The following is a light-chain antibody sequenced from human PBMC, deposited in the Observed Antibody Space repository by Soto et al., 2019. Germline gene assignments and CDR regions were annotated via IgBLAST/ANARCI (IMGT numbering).Light chain of an antibody. V-gene: IGLV1-47*01. Sequence: QSVLTQPPSASWTPGQRITISCSGSNSNIGSNSVYWYQQFPGTAPKLLIYLNNERPSGVPDRFSGSKSGTSASLAIIGLRSEDEADYYCATWDDSLNGHVFGPGTKVTVL. CDR2: LNN. J-gene: IGLJ1*01. CDR1: NSNIGSNS. CDR3: ATWDDSLNGHV.